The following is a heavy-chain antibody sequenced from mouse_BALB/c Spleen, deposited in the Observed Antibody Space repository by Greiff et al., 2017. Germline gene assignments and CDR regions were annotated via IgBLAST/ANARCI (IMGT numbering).Heavy chain of an antibody. J-gene: IGHJ2*01. CDR2: ISSGGSYT. CDR3: ARQARTPDVGYFDY. CDR1: GFTFSSYG. Sequence: EVKLMESGGGLVKPGGSLKLSCAASGFTFSSYGMSWVRQTPDKRLEWVATISSGGSYTYYPDSVKGRFTISRDNAKNTLYLQMSSLKSEDTAMYYCARQARTPDVGYFDYWGQGTTLTVSS. V-gene: IGHV5-6*03.